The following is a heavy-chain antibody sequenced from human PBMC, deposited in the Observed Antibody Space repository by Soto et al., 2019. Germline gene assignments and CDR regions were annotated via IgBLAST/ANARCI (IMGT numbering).Heavy chain of an antibody. Sequence: EVQLVESGGGLVQPGGSLRLSCAASGFTFSNDWMHWVRQVPGKGRVWVSRIKNDGSGTYYADSVKGRLTMSRANPKNTLSLQMNSMRNEAAAVYCCARGDGDYYDGNGYLGRHWGQGTLVTVSS. J-gene: IGHJ4*02. V-gene: IGHV3-74*01. CDR1: GFTFSNDW. CDR3: ARGDGDYYDGNGYLGRH. CDR2: IKNDGSGT. D-gene: IGHD3-22*01.